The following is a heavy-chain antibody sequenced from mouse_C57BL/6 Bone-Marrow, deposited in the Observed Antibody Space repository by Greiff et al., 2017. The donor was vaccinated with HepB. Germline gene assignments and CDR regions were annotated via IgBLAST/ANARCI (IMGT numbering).Heavy chain of an antibody. J-gene: IGHJ2*01. CDR1: GYTFTSYW. CDR2: IHPNSGST. D-gene: IGHD2-4*01. CDR3: ARGGIYYDYDKGYFDY. Sequence: QVQLQQPGAELVKPGASVKLSCKASGYTFTSYWMHWVKQRPGQGLEWIGMIHPNSGSTNYNEKFKSKATLTLDKSSSTAYMQLSSLTSEDSAVYYCARGGIYYDYDKGYFDYWGQGTTLTGSS. V-gene: IGHV1-64*01.